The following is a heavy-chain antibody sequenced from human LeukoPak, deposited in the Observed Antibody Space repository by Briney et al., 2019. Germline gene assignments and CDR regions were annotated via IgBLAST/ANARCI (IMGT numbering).Heavy chain of an antibody. CDR3: AKDMLSGSGYSSDGQGSSFDY. CDR2: IKQDGSEK. CDR1: GFTFDDYG. V-gene: IGHV3-7*03. J-gene: IGHJ4*02. Sequence: GGSLRLSCAASGFTFDDYGMSWVRQAPGKGLEWVANIKQDGSEKYYVDSVKGRFTISRDNAKNSLYLQVNSLRAEDTAVYYCAKDMLSGSGYSSDGQGSSFDYWGQGTLVTVSS. D-gene: IGHD6-19*01.